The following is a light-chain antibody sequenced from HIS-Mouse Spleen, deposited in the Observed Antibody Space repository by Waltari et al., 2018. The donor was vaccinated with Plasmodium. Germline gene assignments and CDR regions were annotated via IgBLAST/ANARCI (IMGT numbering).Light chain of an antibody. CDR1: QSVSSN. Sequence: EIVMTQSPATLSVSPGERATLSCRASQSVSSNLAWYQQKTGQAPRLLLYGASTRATGIPARFSGSGSGTEFTRTISSLQSEDFAVYYCQQYNNWPAWTFGQGTKVEIK. V-gene: IGKV3-15*01. CDR2: GAS. J-gene: IGKJ1*01. CDR3: QQYNNWPAWT.